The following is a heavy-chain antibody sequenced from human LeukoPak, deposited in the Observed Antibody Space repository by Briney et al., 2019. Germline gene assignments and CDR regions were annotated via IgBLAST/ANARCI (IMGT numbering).Heavy chain of an antibody. V-gene: IGHV4-61*08. D-gene: IGHD3-3*01. CDR2: IYYSGST. J-gene: IGHJ6*02. CDR1: GGSISSGGYS. CDR3: ARGNYDFWSGYGMDV. Sequence: PSETLSLTCAVSGGSISSGGYSWSWIRQPPGKGLEWIGYIYYSGSTNYNPSLKSRVTISVDTSKNQFSLKLSSVTAADTAVYYCARGNYDFWSGYGMDVWGQGTTVTVSS.